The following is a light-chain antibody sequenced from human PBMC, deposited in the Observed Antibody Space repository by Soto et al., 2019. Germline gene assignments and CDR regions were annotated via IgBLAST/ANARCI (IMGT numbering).Light chain of an antibody. CDR1: SSDVGGYNY. J-gene: IGLJ1*01. V-gene: IGLV2-14*01. CDR3: SSYTSSSTLV. CDR2: EVI. Sequence: QSVLTQPASVSGSPGQSIAISCTGTSSDVGGYNYVSWYQQHPGKAPKLIICEVINRPSGVSNRFSGSKSGNTASLTISGLQAEDEADYYCSSYTSSSTLVFGTGTKVTVL.